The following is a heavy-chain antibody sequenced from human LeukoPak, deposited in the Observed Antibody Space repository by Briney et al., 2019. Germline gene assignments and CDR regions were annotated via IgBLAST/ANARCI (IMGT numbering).Heavy chain of an antibody. V-gene: IGHV1-18*04. D-gene: IGHD3-10*01. CDR2: LSAYNGNT. J-gene: IGHJ4*02. CDR1: GYTFTSYG. Sequence: ASVKVSCKASGYTFTSYGIIWVRQAPGQGLEWMGWLSAYNGNTNYAQKLQGRVTMTTDTSTSTAYMELRSLRSDDTAVYYCARDPAPHYGSGSYFDYWGQGTLVTVSS. CDR3: ARDPAPHYGSGSYFDY.